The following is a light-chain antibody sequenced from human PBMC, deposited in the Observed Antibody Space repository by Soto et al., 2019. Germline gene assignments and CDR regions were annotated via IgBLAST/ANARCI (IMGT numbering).Light chain of an antibody. Sequence: QSVLTQPPSASGTPGQRVTIACSGTSSNIESNTVNWYQHRPGTAPKLLIYSDNQRPSGVPDRFSGSNSGTTASLAISGLQSADEADYYCAAWDDSLNGFVFGTGSKVTVL. CDR2: SDN. V-gene: IGLV1-44*01. J-gene: IGLJ1*01. CDR3: AAWDDSLNGFV. CDR1: SSNIESNT.